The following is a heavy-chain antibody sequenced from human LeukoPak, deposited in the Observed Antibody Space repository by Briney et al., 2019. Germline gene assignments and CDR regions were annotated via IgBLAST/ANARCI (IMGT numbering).Heavy chain of an antibody. Sequence: PGGSLRLSCAASGFIFSTYGMHWVRQAPGKGLEWVAFIRNDGSDKYYAVSVKGRFTISRDNAKNSLYLQMNSLRAEDTAVYYCAELGITMIGGVWGKGTTVTISS. J-gene: IGHJ6*04. D-gene: IGHD3-10*02. V-gene: IGHV3-30*02. CDR1: GFIFSTYG. CDR2: IRNDGSDK. CDR3: AELGITMIGGV.